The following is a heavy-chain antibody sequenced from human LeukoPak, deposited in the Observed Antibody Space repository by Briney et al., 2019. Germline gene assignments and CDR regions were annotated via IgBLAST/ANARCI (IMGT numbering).Heavy chain of an antibody. CDR2: INHSGST. Sequence: SETLSLTCAVYGGSFSGYYWSWIRQPPGKGLEWIGEINHSGSTNYNPPLKSRVTISVDTSKNQFSLKLSSVTAADTAVYYCARDRAVNYDFWSGYYTPDAFDIWGQGTMVTVSS. CDR3: ARDRAVNYDFWSGYYTPDAFDI. V-gene: IGHV4-34*01. CDR1: GGSFSGYY. D-gene: IGHD3-3*01. J-gene: IGHJ3*02.